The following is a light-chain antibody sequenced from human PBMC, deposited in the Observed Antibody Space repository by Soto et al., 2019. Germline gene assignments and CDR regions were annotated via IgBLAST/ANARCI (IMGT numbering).Light chain of an antibody. CDR1: QSISSW. V-gene: IGKV1-5*03. Sequence: IQMTQSPSTLSAPVGDRVSINWRGNQSISSWLAWYQQKPGKAPKLLIYKASSLASGVPSRFSGSGSGTEFTLTISSLQPDDFATYYCQQYNSYCAFGQGTKVDIK. J-gene: IGKJ1*01. CDR3: QQYNSYCA. CDR2: KAS.